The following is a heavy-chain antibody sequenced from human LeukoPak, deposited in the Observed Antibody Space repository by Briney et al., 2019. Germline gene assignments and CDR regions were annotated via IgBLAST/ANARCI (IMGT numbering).Heavy chain of an antibody. V-gene: IGHV4-59*08. CDR3: ARHPELYFFDY. Sequence: SETLSLTCTVSGASISSYYWSWIRQPPGKGLEWIGYISYSGRTNYNPSLKSRVTISADTSKDQVSLTLSSVTAADTAVYHCARHPELYFFDYWGQGTLVTVSS. D-gene: IGHD3-10*01. J-gene: IGHJ4*02. CDR2: ISYSGRT. CDR1: GASISSYY.